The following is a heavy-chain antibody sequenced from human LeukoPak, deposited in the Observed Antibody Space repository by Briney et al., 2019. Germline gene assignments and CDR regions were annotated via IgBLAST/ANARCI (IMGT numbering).Heavy chain of an antibody. CDR3: AKDGGGLAARPGWDY. J-gene: IGHJ4*02. Sequence: PGGSLRLSCVASEFTFSSYAMNWVRQAPGKGLEWVSGISGSGGSTYYADSVKGRFTISRDNSRNTLYLQMNSLRAEDTAVYYCAKDGGGLAARPGWDYWGQGTLVTVSS. CDR2: ISGSGGST. V-gene: IGHV3-23*01. D-gene: IGHD6-6*01. CDR1: EFTFSSYA.